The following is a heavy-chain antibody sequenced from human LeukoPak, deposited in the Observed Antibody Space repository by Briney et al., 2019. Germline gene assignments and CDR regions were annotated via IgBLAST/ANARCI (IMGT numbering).Heavy chain of an antibody. CDR3: ARDRYGDYVRY. CDR1: GFTFSSYW. J-gene: IGHJ4*02. Sequence: GGSLRLSCAAPGFTFSSYWMSWVRQAPGKGLEWVANIKQDGSEKYYVDSVKGRFTISRDNAKNSLYLQMNSLRAEDTAVYYCARDRYGDYVRYWGQGTLVTVSS. D-gene: IGHD4-17*01. CDR2: IKQDGSEK. V-gene: IGHV3-7*01.